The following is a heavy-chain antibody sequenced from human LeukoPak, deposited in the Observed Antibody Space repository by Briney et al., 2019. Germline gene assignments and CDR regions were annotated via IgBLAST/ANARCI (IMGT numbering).Heavy chain of an antibody. J-gene: IGHJ6*03. V-gene: IGHV4-59*01. Sequence: SETLSLTCTVSGGSISSYYWSWIRQPPGKGLEWIGYIYYSGSTNYSPSLKSRVTISVDTSKNQCSLKLSSVTAADTAGYYWARANSGNWPYYYYYYMDVWGKGTTVTVSS. CDR3: ARANSGNWPYYYYYYMDV. CDR1: GGSISSYY. D-gene: IGHD3-10*01. CDR2: IYYSGST.